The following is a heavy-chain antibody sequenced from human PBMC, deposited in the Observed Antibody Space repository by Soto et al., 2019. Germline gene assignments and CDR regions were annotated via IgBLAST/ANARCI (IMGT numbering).Heavy chain of an antibody. CDR2: IILISDTT. Sequence: SVKVSCKASGGTFSSYIINWVRQAPGQGLEWMGRIILISDTTDYAQKFQGRVTITADESTSTAYMELSSLRSEDTAVYYCARYYYDSSGYYYYFDYWGQGTLVTVSS. CDR1: GGTFSSYI. D-gene: IGHD3-22*01. V-gene: IGHV1-69*13. J-gene: IGHJ4*02. CDR3: ARYYYDSSGYYYYFDY.